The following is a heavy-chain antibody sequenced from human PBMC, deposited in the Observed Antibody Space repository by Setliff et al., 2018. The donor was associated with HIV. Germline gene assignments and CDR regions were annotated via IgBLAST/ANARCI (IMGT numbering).Heavy chain of an antibody. D-gene: IGHD6-6*01. J-gene: IGHJ4*02. CDR3: ARHRASSSGFPLDF. V-gene: IGHV4-39*01. CDR1: GDSIGSNTFY. CDR2: INHSGNT. Sequence: LSLTCSVYGDSIGSNTFYWGWLRQPPGKEPEWIGSINHSGNTYYYPSLKSRVTMSVDTSKNQFSLRLSSVTATDTAVYYCARHRASSSGFPLDFWGQGILVTVSS.